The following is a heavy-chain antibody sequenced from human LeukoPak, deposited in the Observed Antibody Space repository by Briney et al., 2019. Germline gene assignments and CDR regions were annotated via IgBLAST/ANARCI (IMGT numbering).Heavy chain of an antibody. CDR2: IYYSGGT. CDR1: GVSISSYD. V-gene: IGHV4-59*08. D-gene: IGHD5-24*01. Sequence: SETLSLTCAVSGVSISSYDWSWIRQPPGKGLEWIGYIYYSGGTDYNPSLKSRVTISVDTSKNQFSLMLMSVTTADTAVYYCARHVTISGAYDASDIWGQGTMVTVS. CDR3: ARHVTISGAYDASDI. J-gene: IGHJ3*02.